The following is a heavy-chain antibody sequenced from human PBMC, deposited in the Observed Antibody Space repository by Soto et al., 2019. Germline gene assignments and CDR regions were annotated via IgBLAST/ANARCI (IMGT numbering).Heavy chain of an antibody. Sequence: GGSLRLSCAASGFTFSNYAMNWVRQAPGKGLQWVSTINSTGGATHYADSVKGRFTISRDNSKNMLFLQMNSLRAEDTAIYYCAKYLEVTPSWFDPSGQGTLVTVSS. D-gene: IGHD2-21*02. CDR2: INSTGGAT. J-gene: IGHJ5*02. CDR3: AKYLEVTPSWFDP. CDR1: GFTFSNYA. V-gene: IGHV3-23*01.